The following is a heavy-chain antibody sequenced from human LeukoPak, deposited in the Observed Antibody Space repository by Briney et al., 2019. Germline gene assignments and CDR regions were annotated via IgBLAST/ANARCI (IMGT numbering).Heavy chain of an antibody. D-gene: IGHD2-15*01. CDR2: IYYSGSA. Sequence: SETLSLTCTVSGGSISSYNWSWIRQPPGKGLEWIGYIYYSGSANYNPSLKSRVTISIDTSKNQFSLKLSSVTAADTAVYYCARSLVAGDLMTIDYWGQGTLVTVSS. V-gene: IGHV4-59*08. CDR3: ARSLVAGDLMTIDY. J-gene: IGHJ4*02. CDR1: GGSISSYN.